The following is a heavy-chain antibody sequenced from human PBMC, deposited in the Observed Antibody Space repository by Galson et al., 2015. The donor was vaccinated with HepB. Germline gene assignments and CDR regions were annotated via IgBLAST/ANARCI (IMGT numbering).Heavy chain of an antibody. CDR1: GFTFSSYA. D-gene: IGHD4/OR15-4a*01. Sequence: SLRLSCAASGFTFSSYALHWVRQAPGKGLEWLAVMSYDGTNKYYADSVKGRFTISRDNSKNTLYLQMNSLRAEDTALYFCAREDSSGGARALPSNHYYFVIDVWGQGTTVTVSS. V-gene: IGHV3-30-3*01. CDR3: AREDSSGGARALPSNHYYFVIDV. CDR2: MSYDGTNK. J-gene: IGHJ6*02.